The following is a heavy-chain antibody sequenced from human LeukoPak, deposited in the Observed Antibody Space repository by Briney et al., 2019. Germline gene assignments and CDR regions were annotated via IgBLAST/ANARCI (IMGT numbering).Heavy chain of an antibody. Sequence: GGSLRLSCAASGFTFSNYEMNWVRRAPGKGLEWVSYISTSGSTIYDADSVKGRFSISRDNAKNSLYLQMNSLRAEDTAVYYCARGSSYNGWYFDYWGQGILVTVSS. CDR2: ISTSGSTI. D-gene: IGHD5-24*01. V-gene: IGHV3-48*03. J-gene: IGHJ4*02. CDR3: ARGSSYNGWYFDY. CDR1: GFTFSNYE.